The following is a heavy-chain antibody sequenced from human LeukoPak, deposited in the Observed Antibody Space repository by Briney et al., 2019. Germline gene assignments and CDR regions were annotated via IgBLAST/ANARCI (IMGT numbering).Heavy chain of an antibody. CDR1: GFTFSSYG. D-gene: IGHD1-26*01. J-gene: IGHJ4*02. CDR3: AREGGRYFEADY. CDR2: IWYDGTNK. Sequence: GGSLRLSCAASGFTFSSYGMHWVRQAPGRGLEWVAFIWYDGTNKYYADSVKGRFTISSDNSKNTLYLRMNSLRAEDTAVYYCAREGGRYFEADYWGQGTLVTVSS. V-gene: IGHV3-33*01.